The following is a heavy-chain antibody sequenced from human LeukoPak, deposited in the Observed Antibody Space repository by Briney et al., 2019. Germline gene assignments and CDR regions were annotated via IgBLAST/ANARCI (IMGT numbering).Heavy chain of an antibody. J-gene: IGHJ5*02. V-gene: IGHV4-59*01. CDR2: VYDSGST. Sequence: PSETLSPTCNVFDGSISPYHWSSIRQPPSQRLEWIGYVYDSGSTNYNPSLKSRVTISVDTSKNQFSLKLDPVIAADTAVYYCARLSRFGSGSYHEWFDPWGQGTLVTVSS. CDR3: ARLSRFGSGSYHEWFDP. CDR1: DGSISPYH. D-gene: IGHD3-10*01.